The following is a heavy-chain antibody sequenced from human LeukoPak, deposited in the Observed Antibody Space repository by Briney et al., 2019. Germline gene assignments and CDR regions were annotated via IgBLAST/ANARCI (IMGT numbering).Heavy chain of an antibody. CDR2: INPNSGGT. J-gene: IGHJ4*02. D-gene: IGHD5-12*01. V-gene: IGHV1-2*02. Sequence: GASVKVSCKASGYTFTGYDMHWVRQAPGQGLEWMGWINPNSGGTNYAQKFQGRVTITRDTSISKAYMEMSRLRSDNTAVYYCAREGYSGYDYFDYWGQGTLVTVSS. CDR3: AREGYSGYDYFDY. CDR1: GYTFTGYD.